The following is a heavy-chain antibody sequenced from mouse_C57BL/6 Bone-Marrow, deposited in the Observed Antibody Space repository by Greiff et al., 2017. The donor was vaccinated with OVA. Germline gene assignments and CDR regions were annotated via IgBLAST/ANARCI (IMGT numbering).Heavy chain of an antibody. D-gene: IGHD1-1*01. CDR1: GFNIKDDY. Sequence: VQLKQSGAELVRPGASVKLSCTASGFNIKDDYMHWVKQRPEQGLEWIGWIDPENGDTEYASKFQGKATITADTSSNTAYLQLSSLTSEDTAVYYCTGTTVVADFEYWGQGTTLTVSS. V-gene: IGHV14-4*01. CDR2: IDPENGDT. J-gene: IGHJ2*01. CDR3: TGTTVVADFEY.